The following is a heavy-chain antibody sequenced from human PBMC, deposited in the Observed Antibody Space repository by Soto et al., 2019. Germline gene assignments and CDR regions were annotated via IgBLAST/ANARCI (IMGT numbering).Heavy chain of an antibody. V-gene: IGHV4-59*01. CDR3: ASRLTLATTTGDAFDL. CDR1: SGSIINYY. D-gene: IGHD4-17*01. CDR2: IYYSWRT. Sequence: QVQLQESGPELVKPSETLSLTCTVSSGSIINYYWSWIRQPPGKGLDWLGFIYYSWRTNYNSSLKSRVTRSVDMPSQQLSLKLNSVTAADTAVYYWASRLTLATTTGDAFDLWGQGTMVTVSS. J-gene: IGHJ3*01.